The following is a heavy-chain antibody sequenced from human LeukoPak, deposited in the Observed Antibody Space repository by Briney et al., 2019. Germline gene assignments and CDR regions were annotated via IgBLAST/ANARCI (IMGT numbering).Heavy chain of an antibody. CDR1: GYTFTSYD. J-gene: IGHJ4*02. Sequence: ASVKVSCKASGYTFTSYDINWVRQATGQGLEWMGWMNPNSGNTGYAQKFQGRVTMTRNTSISTAYMELSSLRSEDTAVYYCASSQRWELKFMDWGQGTLVTVSS. CDR2: MNPNSGNT. D-gene: IGHD1-26*01. CDR3: ASSQRWELKFMD. V-gene: IGHV1-8*01.